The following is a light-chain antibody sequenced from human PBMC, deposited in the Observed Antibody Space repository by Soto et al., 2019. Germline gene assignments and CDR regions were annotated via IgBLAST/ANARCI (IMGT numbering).Light chain of an antibody. CDR1: QSVSNN. V-gene: IGKV3-15*01. J-gene: IGKJ5*01. CDR3: QQYNNWPIT. Sequence: EIVMTQSPATLSVSPGERATLSCRASQSVSNNFAWYQEKPGQVPRLLIYGVSTRATGIPARFSGSGSGTDFTLTISSLQSEDFAVYYCQQYNNWPITFGQGTRLEIK. CDR2: GVS.